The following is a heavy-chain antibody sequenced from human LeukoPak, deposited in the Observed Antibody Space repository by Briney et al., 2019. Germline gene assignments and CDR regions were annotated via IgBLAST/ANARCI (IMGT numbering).Heavy chain of an antibody. V-gene: IGHV4-34*01. D-gene: IGHD2-2*01. CDR2: INHSGST. J-gene: IGHJ6*04. CDR3: ARPNRDYCNSTSCSVGGAYGMDV. Sequence: PSETLSLTCAVYGGSFSGYYWSWIRQPPGKGLEWIGEINHSGSTNYNPSLKSRVTISVDTSKNQFSLKLSSVTAADTAVYYCARPNRDYCNSTSCSVGGAYGMDVWGKGTTVTVSS. CDR1: GGSFSGYY.